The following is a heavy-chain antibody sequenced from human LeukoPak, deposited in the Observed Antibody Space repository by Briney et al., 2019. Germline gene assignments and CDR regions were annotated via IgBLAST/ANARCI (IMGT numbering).Heavy chain of an antibody. Sequence: ASVKVSCKASGYTFTSYDINWVRQATGQGLEWMGWMNPNSGNTGYAQNFQGRVTITADKSTSTAYMELSSLRSEDTAMYYCARGYCSGGSCYKLGGKPDWYFDLWGRGTLVIVSS. CDR3: ARGYCSGGSCYKLGGKPDWYFDL. V-gene: IGHV1-8*03. CDR1: GYTFTSYD. CDR2: MNPNSGNT. J-gene: IGHJ2*01. D-gene: IGHD2-15*01.